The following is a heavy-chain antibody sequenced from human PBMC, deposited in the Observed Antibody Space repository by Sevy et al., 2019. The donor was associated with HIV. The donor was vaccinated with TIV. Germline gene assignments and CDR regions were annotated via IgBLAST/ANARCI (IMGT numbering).Heavy chain of an antibody. CDR1: GFTFSSYW. J-gene: IGHJ6*02. CDR3: AKDLLIVVGEGMDV. CDR2: ISGNGGST. D-gene: IGHD2-2*01. Sequence: GGSLRLSCAASGFTFSSYWMTWVRQAPGKGLEWVSAISGNGGSTFYADSVKGRFSISRDNSKNTLYLQMNSLRAEDTAIYYCAKDLLIVVGEGMDVWGQGTTVTVSS. V-gene: IGHV3-23*01.